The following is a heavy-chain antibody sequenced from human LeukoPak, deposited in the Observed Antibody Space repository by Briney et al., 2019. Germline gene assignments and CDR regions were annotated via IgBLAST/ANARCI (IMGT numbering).Heavy chain of an antibody. D-gene: IGHD1-14*01. CDR3: ARGPEPYYYYYMDV. J-gene: IGHJ6*03. V-gene: IGHV1-69*05. CDR1: GGTFSSYA. Sequence: SVKVSCKASGGTFSSYAISWVRQAPGQGLEWMGRIIPIFGTANYAQKFQGRVTITTDESTSTAYMELSGLRSEDTAVYYCARGPEPYYYYYMDVWGKGTTVTVSS. CDR2: IIPIFGTA.